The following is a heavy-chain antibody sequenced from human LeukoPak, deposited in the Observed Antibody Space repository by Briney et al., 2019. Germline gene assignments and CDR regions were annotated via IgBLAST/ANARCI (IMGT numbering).Heavy chain of an antibody. CDR1: GFIFTNYP. CDR3: VREPLPGYPDYFDS. D-gene: IGHD2-15*01. V-gene: IGHV3-30*17. J-gene: IGHJ4*02. Sequence: GGSLRLSCAASGFIFTNYPIHWVRQTPDKGLECVAIMSIDGNTKYYADSVRGRFIVSRDNSRNTVYLQMNSLRLEDTALYHCVREPLPGYPDYFDSWGRGTLVTVSS. CDR2: MSIDGNTK.